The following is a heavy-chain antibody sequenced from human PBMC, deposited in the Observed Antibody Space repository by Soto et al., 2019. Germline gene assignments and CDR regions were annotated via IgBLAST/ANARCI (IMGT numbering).Heavy chain of an antibody. CDR3: ARDQWLLGIDY. J-gene: IGHJ4*02. Sequence: SETLSLTCTVSGGSISSYYWSWIRQPPGKGLEWIGYIYYRGNTNYNPSLKSRVTISVDTSKNQFSLKLNSLTAADTAVYYCARDQWLLGIDYWGLGALVTVSS. V-gene: IGHV4-59*01. CDR2: IYYRGNT. D-gene: IGHD7-27*01. CDR1: GGSISSYY.